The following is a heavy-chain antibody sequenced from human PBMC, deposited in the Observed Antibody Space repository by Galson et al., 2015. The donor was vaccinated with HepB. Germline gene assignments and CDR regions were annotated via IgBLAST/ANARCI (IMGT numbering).Heavy chain of an antibody. J-gene: IGHJ4*02. CDR3: AKADRGSSTWYRVPVDF. CDR1: GFTFSSYA. D-gene: IGHD6-13*01. V-gene: IGHV3-23*01. Sequence: SLRLSCAASGFTFSSYAMSWVRLTPGKGLEWVSVISAGASGTLYADAVKGRFSISRDNSKNTLYLQMNSLTVDDTAVYYCAKADRGSSTWYRVPVDFWGQGTMVTVSS. CDR2: ISAGASGT.